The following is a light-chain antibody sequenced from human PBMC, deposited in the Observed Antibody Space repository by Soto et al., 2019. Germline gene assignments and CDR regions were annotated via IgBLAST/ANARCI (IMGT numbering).Light chain of an antibody. V-gene: IGKV3-15*01. CDR2: RAS. CDR3: QQYSNWPPWT. CDR1: QSLSGN. Sequence: EIVMTQSPATLSVPPWETATLSCRASQSLSGNLAWYQQKPGQAPRLLIFRASTRAPGVPARFSGRGSGTEFTLTISGLQSEDFAVYYCQQYSNWPPWTFGPGTKVDIK. J-gene: IGKJ1*01.